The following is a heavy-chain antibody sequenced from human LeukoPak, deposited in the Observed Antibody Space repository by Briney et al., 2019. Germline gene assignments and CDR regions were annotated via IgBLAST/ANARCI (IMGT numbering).Heavy chain of an antibody. Sequence: GGSLRLSCAASGFTFSGYWMSWVRQAPGKGLEWVGNVEKDGSEKGYVGSVKGRFTISRDNAKNSLYLQMNSLRAEDTGVNYCVRDLGWFRFDHWGQGALVTVSS. CDR2: VEKDGSEK. D-gene: IGHD4-23*01. CDR3: VRDLGWFRFDH. CDR1: GFTFSGYW. J-gene: IGHJ4*02. V-gene: IGHV3-7*01.